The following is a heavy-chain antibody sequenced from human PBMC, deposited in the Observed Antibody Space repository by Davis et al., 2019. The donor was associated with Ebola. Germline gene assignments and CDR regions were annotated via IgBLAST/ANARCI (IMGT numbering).Heavy chain of an antibody. D-gene: IGHD2-2*01. Sequence: PSETLSLTCAIYGVSFSDYYWSWIRQSPGRGLEWIGEINQSGIPNSNPSLKSRVTISADRSKNQFFLKLTSVTAADTAVYYCVRYCSSTTCNLLDPWGQGSLVIVSS. CDR2: INQSGIP. CDR1: GVSFSDYY. V-gene: IGHV4-34*01. J-gene: IGHJ5*02. CDR3: VRYCSSTTCNLLDP.